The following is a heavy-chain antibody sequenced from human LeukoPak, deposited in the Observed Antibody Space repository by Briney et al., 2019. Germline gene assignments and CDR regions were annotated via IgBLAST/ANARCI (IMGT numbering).Heavy chain of an antibody. CDR1: GFTFSSYS. D-gene: IGHD3-3*01. V-gene: IGHV3-21*01. Sequence: GGSLRLSCAASGFTFSSYSMNWVRQAPGKGLEWVSSISSSSSYIYYADSVKGRFTISRDNAKNSLYLQMNSLRAEDTAVYYCARDLGGIPTPAFDIWGQGTMVTVSS. CDR3: ARDLGGIPTPAFDI. J-gene: IGHJ3*02. CDR2: ISSSSSYI.